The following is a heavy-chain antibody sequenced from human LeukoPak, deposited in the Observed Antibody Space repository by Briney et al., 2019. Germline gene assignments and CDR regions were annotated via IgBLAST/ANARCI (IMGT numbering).Heavy chain of an antibody. CDR3: VRDMGYYDKV. V-gene: IGHV3-7*01. CDR1: GFTFSSYW. CDR2: IKKDGSEK. D-gene: IGHD3-22*01. J-gene: IGHJ4*02. Sequence: GGSLRLSCAASGFTFSSYWMNWVRQAPGKGLEWVANIKKDGSEKYYVDSVEGRFTISRDNAKNTLYLQMNSLRAEDTAVYYCVRDMGYYDKVWGQGTLVTVSS.